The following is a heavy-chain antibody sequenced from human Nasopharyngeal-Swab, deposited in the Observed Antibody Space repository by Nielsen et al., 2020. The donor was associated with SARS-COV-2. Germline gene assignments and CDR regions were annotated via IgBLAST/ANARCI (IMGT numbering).Heavy chain of an antibody. CDR2: IKQDGSEK. V-gene: IGHV3-7*03. J-gene: IGHJ4*02. CDR3: ARGAGTALYYFDY. Sequence: GESLKISCAASGFTFSSYWMSWVRQAPGKGLEWVANIKQDGSEKYYVDSVKGRFTISRDNAKNSLYLQMNSLRAEDTAVYYCARGAGTALYYFDYWGQGTLVTVSS. D-gene: IGHD6-19*01. CDR1: GFTFSSYW.